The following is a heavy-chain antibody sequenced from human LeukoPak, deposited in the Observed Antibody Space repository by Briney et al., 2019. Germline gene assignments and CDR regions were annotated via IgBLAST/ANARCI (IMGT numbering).Heavy chain of an antibody. J-gene: IGHJ4*02. V-gene: IGHV3-43*02. CDR1: GFTFDDYA. CDR3: EKDRYYDSSGYLEG. D-gene: IGHD3-22*01. CDR2: ISGDGGST. Sequence: GGSLRLSCAASGFTFDDYAMRWVRHAPGKGLEWVSLISGDGGSTYYADSVKGRFTISRDNSKNSLYLQMNSLRTEDTALYYCEKDRYYDSSGYLEGWGQGTLVTVSS.